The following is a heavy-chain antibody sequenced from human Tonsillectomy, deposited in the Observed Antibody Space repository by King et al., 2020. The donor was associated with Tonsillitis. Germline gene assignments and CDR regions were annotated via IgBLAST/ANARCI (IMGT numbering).Heavy chain of an antibody. J-gene: IGHJ3*01. CDR3: TTLGLTALHAFDF. CDR1: GFTFNYFW. V-gene: IGHV3-15*01. Sequence: QLVQSGGGLVKPGGSLRLSCAASGFTFNYFWMSWVRQAPGKGLEWVGRIRGKPDGGTSDYAAPVKGRFTISRDDSKNTLYLQMTSLKTDDTALYYCTTLGLTALHAFDFWGQGTMVTVSS. D-gene: IGHD2-8*01. CDR2: IRGKPDGGTS.